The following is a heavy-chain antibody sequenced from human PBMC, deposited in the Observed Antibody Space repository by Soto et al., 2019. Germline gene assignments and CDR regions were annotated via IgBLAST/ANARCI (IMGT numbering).Heavy chain of an antibody. CDR2: FSAGGRA. CDR1: GFSFSSYA. D-gene: IGHD4-17*01. Sequence: QLLESGGGLVQPGGSLRLSCEASGFSFSSYALSWVRQAPGKGLEWASTFSAGGRAYYADSVKGRFTIAKDTSKNTLRLQASSLRAEDTAVYYCAKESMPQHYGDTLFDYWGQGTRVTVSS. CDR3: AKESMPQHYGDTLFDY. V-gene: IGHV3-23*01. J-gene: IGHJ4*02.